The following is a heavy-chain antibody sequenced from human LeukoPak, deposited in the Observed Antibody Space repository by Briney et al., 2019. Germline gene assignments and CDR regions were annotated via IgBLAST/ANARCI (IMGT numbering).Heavy chain of an antibody. CDR2: ISGDGGRT. J-gene: IGHJ3*02. Sequence: PGRSRRLSCAASGLTFDDYAMHWVRQAPGKGLEWVSLISGDGGRTYYADSVKGRFTTSRENSKNSLYLQMNSLRTEDTALYYCAKDLRDAFDIWGQGTMVTVSS. CDR1: GLTFDDYA. D-gene: IGHD3-16*01. V-gene: IGHV3-43*02. CDR3: AKDLRDAFDI.